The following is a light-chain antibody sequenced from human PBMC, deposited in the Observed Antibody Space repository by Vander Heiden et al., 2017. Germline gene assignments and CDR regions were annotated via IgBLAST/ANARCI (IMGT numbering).Light chain of an antibody. CDR2: KAS. Sequence: DIQMTQSPSTLSAYVGDRVSITCRARQSISSWLAWYQQKPGNAPKVLIYKASILETGLPSRFSGSGSGTEFPLTISSLHPDDSATYYCQHYSSYWTFGQGTKLEIK. CDR1: QSISSW. V-gene: IGKV1-5*03. J-gene: IGKJ1*01. CDR3: QHYSSYWT.